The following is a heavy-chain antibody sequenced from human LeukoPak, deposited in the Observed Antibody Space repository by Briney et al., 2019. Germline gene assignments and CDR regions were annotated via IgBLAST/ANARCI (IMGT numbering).Heavy chain of an antibody. CDR1: GFTFSTSG. CDR2: ITGSGGST. Sequence: GGTLRLSCAASGFTFSTSGMSWVRQAPGKGLEWVSTITGSGGSTYYADSVKGQFTISRDNSKNTLYLQMNSLRAEGTAVYYCAKAGIYDYVWGSYLVDWGQGTLVTVSS. D-gene: IGHD3-16*01. J-gene: IGHJ4*02. CDR3: AKAGIYDYVWGSYLVD. V-gene: IGHV3-23*01.